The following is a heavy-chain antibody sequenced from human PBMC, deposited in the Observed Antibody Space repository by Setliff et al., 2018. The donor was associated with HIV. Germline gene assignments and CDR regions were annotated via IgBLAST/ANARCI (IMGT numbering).Heavy chain of an antibody. CDR2: IKSKSDDGTT. Sequence: PGGSLRLSCAASGFTFSSYAMSWVRQAPGKGLEWVGRIKSKSDDGTTDYAAPVKGRFTISRDDSKNTLYLQMKSLKTEDTAVYYCTTEVFRQWLVGDYWGQGTLVTVSS. CDR3: TTEVFRQWLVGDY. J-gene: IGHJ4*02. D-gene: IGHD6-19*01. V-gene: IGHV3-15*01. CDR1: GFTFSSYA.